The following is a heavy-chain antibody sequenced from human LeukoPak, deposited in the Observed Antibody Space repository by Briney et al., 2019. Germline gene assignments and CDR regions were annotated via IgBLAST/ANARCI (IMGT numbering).Heavy chain of an antibody. CDR1: GFTFSSYG. CDR3: ARVDEYDRQPDI. V-gene: IGHV3-33*01. Sequence: GGSLRLSCAASGFTFSSYGMHWVRQAPGKGLEWVAVIWYDGSNKCYADSVKGRFTISRDNSKNTLYLQMNSLRAEDTAVYYCARVDEYDRQPDIWGQGTMVTVSS. J-gene: IGHJ3*02. CDR2: IWYDGSNK. D-gene: IGHD3-22*01.